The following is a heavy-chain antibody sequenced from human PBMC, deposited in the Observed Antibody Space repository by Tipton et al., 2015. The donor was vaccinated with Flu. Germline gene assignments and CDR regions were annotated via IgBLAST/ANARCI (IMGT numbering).Heavy chain of an antibody. CDR2: IIPIFGTA. D-gene: IGHD3-3*01. CDR1: GGTFSSYA. J-gene: IGHJ6*03. CDR3: ARDQFFTDLDYYYYMDV. V-gene: IGHV1-69*06. Sequence: QLVQSGAEVKKPGSSVKVSCKASGGTFSSYAISWVRQAPGQGLEWMGGIIPIFGTANYAQKFQGRVTMTTDTSTSTAYMELRSLRSDDTAVYYCARDQFFTDLDYYYYMDVWGKGTTVTVSS.